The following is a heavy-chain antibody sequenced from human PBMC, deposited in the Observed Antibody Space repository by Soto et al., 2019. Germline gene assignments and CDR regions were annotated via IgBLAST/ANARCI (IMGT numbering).Heavy chain of an antibody. CDR1: GFTFSSYA. D-gene: IGHD3-22*01. CDR2: ISGSGGST. Sequence: GGSLRLSCAASGFTFSSYAMSWVRQAPGKGLEWVSAISGSGGSTYYADSVKGRFTISRDNSKNTLYLQMNSLRAEDTAVYYCAKSNHYYDSSGYLVYFDYWGQGTLVTVSS. J-gene: IGHJ4*02. V-gene: IGHV3-23*01. CDR3: AKSNHYYDSSGYLVYFDY.